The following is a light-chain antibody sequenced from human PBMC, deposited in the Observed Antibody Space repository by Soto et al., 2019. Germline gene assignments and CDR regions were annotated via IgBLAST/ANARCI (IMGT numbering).Light chain of an antibody. J-gene: IGKJ2*01. Sequence: EVVLTQSPGTLSLSPGERASLSCRASQSVSNNYLAWYQQKHGQSPKLLIFGSSDRATGSPDRFSGSGSGTDFTLTISRLEPEDFAVYYCQQYGSSPPYTFGQGTKLEIK. CDR3: QQYGSSPPYT. CDR1: QSVSNNY. V-gene: IGKV3-20*01. CDR2: GSS.